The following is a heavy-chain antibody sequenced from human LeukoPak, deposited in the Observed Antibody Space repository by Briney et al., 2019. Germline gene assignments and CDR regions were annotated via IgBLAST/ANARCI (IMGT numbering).Heavy chain of an antibody. J-gene: IGHJ4*02. CDR2: ISGSGGST. D-gene: IGHD2-2*01. V-gene: IGHV3-23*01. CDR3: TRESRPFCPFAF. Sequence: GGSLSLSCAASGFTFAGYAMTWVRQAPGKGLEWVSLISGSGGSTYYADVVKGRFTISRDNSKNALYLRMNSLRAEDTAVYYCTRESRPFCPFAFWGQGVLVTVSS. CDR1: GFTFAGYA.